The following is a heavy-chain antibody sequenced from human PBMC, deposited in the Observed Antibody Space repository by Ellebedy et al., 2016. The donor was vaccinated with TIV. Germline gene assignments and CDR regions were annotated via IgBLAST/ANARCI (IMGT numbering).Heavy chain of an antibody. Sequence: MPSETLSLTCAVYGGSFSGYYWSWIRQPPGKGLEWIGEINHSGSTNYNPSLKSRVTISVDTSKNQFSLKLSSVTAADTAVYYCARWDTAMGFDYWGQGTLVTVSS. D-gene: IGHD5-18*01. CDR2: INHSGST. V-gene: IGHV4-34*01. CDR3: ARWDTAMGFDY. J-gene: IGHJ4*02. CDR1: GGSFSGYY.